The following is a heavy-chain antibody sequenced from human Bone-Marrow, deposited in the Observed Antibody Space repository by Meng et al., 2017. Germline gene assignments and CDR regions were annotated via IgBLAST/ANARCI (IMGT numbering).Heavy chain of an antibody. CDR3: ARGGYDSSGYYVVTDAFDI. CDR1: GGSISSGSYY. D-gene: IGHD3-22*01. CDR2: IYTSGST. J-gene: IGHJ3*02. Sequence: LRLSCTVSGGSISSGSYYWSWIRQPAGKGLEWIGRIYTSGSTNYNPSLKSRVTISVDTSKNQFSLKLSSVTAADTAVYYCARGGYDSSGYYVVTDAFDIWGQGTMVTVSS. V-gene: IGHV4-61*02.